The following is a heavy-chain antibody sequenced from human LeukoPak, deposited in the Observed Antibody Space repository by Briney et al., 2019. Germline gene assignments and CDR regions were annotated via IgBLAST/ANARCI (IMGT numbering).Heavy chain of an antibody. D-gene: IGHD5-24*01. CDR1: DDSINSYY. J-gene: IGHJ4*02. V-gene: IGHV4-59*01. CDR2: ISYSEST. CDR3: ARVGDGYNWQGIDY. Sequence: PSETLSLTCTVSDDSINSYYWSWIRQPPGKGLEWIGYISYSESTNYNPSLKSRVTISVDTSKNQFSLKLSSVTAADTAVYYCARVGDGYNWQGIDYWGQGTLVTVSS.